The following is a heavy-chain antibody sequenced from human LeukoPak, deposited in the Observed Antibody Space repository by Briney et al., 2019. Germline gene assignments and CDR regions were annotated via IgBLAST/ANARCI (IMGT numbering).Heavy chain of an antibody. Sequence: GGTLRLSCAASGFTFSSHGMNWVRQAPGKGLEWVSGISPSGGITYYTDSVKGRFTISRDNAKNSLYLQMNSLGPEDTTVYYCARDPYSGNYGNYYYYYMDVWGKGTTVTISS. CDR1: GFTFSSHG. CDR3: ARDPYSGNYGNYYYYYMDV. J-gene: IGHJ6*03. D-gene: IGHD1-26*01. CDR2: ISPSGGIT. V-gene: IGHV3-21*01.